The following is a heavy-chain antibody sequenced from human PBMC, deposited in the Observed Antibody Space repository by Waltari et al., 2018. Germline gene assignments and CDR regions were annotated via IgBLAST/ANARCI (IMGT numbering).Heavy chain of an antibody. CDR2: ISSHSDYI. CDR3: ARGPEGMGPDYYYYFGMDA. D-gene: IGHD2-8*01. J-gene: IGHJ6*02. V-gene: IGHV3-21*01. Sequence: VQLQESGPGLVKPSETLSLTCAVSGYSISSGYYWGWIRQPPGKGLEWVSSISSHSDYIYYADSVKGRFTISRDNARNSLYLQMNSLRVDDTAVYYCARGPEGMGPDYYYYFGMDAWGQGTTVTVSS. CDR1: GYSISSGYY.